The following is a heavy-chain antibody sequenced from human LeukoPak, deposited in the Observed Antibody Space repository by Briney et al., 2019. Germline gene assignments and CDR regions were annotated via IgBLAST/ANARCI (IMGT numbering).Heavy chain of an antibody. Sequence: SETLSLTCAVYGGSFSGYYWSWIRLPPGKGLEWIGEINHSGSTNYNPSLKSRVTISVDTSKNQFSLKLSSVTAADTAVYYCARGRRQIGTMYNWNYWRWLGFDPWGQGTLVTVSS. CDR2: INHSGST. V-gene: IGHV4-34*01. CDR3: ARGRRQIGTMYNWNYWRWLGFDP. D-gene: IGHD1-7*01. CDR1: GGSFSGYY. J-gene: IGHJ5*02.